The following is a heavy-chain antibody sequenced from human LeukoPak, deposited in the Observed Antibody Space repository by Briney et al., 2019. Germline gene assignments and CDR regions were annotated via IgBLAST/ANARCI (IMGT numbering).Heavy chain of an antibody. Sequence: SETLSLTCTVSGGSISSSSYYWGWIRQPPGKGLEWIGSIYYSGSTYYNPSLKSRVTISVDTSKNQFSLKLSSVTAADTAVYYCARASGHYVWGSYRYTLDYFDYWGQGTLVTVSS. CDR2: IYYSGST. V-gene: IGHV4-39*07. CDR3: ARASGHYVWGSYRYTLDYFDY. D-gene: IGHD3-16*02. J-gene: IGHJ4*02. CDR1: GGSISSSSYY.